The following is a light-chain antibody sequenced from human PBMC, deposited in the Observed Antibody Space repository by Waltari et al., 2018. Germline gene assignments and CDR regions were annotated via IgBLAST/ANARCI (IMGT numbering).Light chain of an antibody. J-gene: IGKJ1*01. V-gene: IGKV1-5*03. CDR2: KAS. CDR1: QSIRSW. CDR3: QQYNSYSKT. Sequence: DIQMTQSPSNLSASLGDRVTITCRARQSIRSWLAWYQQKPGKAPKLLIYKASSLESGVPSRFSGSGSGTEFTLTISSLQPDDFATYYCQQYNSYSKTFGQGTKVEIK.